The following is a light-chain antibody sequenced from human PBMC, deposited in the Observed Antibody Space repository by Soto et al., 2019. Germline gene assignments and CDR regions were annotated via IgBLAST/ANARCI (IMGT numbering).Light chain of an antibody. Sequence: DLQMTQSPSTLSASVGDRVTITCRASQSISTWLAWYQQKPGKAPKLMIYKASNLESGVPSRFSGSGSGTEFTLTISSLQPDDFATYYCQHYNSYPVTFGGGTKVETK. J-gene: IGKJ4*01. CDR2: KAS. CDR3: QHYNSYPVT. CDR1: QSISTW. V-gene: IGKV1-5*03.